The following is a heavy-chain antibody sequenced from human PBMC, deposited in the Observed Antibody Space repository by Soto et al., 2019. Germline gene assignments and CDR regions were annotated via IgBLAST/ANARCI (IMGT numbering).Heavy chain of an antibody. V-gene: IGHV4-4*07. CDR2: IYTSGST. J-gene: IGHJ4*02. CDR3: ARDLGGCSSTSCYTGFDY. CDR1: GGSISSYY. D-gene: IGHD2-2*02. Sequence: SETLSLTCTVSGGSISSYYWSWIRQPAGKGLEWIGRIYTSGSTNYNPSLKSRVTMSVDTSKNQFSLKLSSVTAADTAVYYCARDLGGCSSTSCYTGFDYWGQGTLVTVSS.